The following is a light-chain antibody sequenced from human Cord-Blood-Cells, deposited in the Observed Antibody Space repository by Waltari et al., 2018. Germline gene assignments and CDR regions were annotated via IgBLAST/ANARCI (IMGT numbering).Light chain of an antibody. V-gene: IGKV1-5*01. CDR2: DAS. CDR3: QQYNNYLYT. Sequence: DIQMTQSPSTLSASVGDRVTITCRASQSISSWLAWYQQKPGKAPKLLIYDASSLESGVPARFSRSGSWTEFTLTISSLQPDDFATYYCQQYNNYLYTFGQGTKLEIK. CDR1: QSISSW. J-gene: IGKJ2*01.